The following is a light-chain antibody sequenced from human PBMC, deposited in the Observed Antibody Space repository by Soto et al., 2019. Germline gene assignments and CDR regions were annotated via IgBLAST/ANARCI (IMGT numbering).Light chain of an antibody. J-gene: IGKJ1*01. Sequence: EIVLTQSPGTLSLSPGERATLSCRASQSVSNNYLAWYQQKPGQAPRLLLYGASSRATGIPDRFRGSGSGTDFTLTISRLEPEDFAVYYCQQYGTSWWTFGQGTKVEIK. CDR1: QSVSNNY. CDR2: GAS. CDR3: QQYGTSWWT. V-gene: IGKV3-20*01.